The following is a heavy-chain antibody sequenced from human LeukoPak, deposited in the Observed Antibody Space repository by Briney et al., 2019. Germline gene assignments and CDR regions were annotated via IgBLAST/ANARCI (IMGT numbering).Heavy chain of an antibody. V-gene: IGHV4-59*01. J-gene: IGHJ6*03. CDR2: IYYSGST. Sequence: KTSETLSLTCTVSGGSISSYYWSWIRQPPGKGLEWIGYIYYSGSTNYNPPLKSRVTISVDTSKNQFSLKLSSVTAADTAVYYCARALSLYYYYYMDVWGKGTTVTVSS. CDR3: ARALSLYYYYYMDV. CDR1: GGSISSYY.